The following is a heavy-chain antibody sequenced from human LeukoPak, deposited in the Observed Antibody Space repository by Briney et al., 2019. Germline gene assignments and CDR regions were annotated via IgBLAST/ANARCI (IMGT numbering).Heavy chain of an antibody. D-gene: IGHD3-10*01. CDR1: GGSISSSSYY. CDR3: ARASMVRGVIPLLDFGY. CDR2: IYYSGST. J-gene: IGHJ4*02. V-gene: IGHV4-39*07. Sequence: SETLSLTCTVSGGSISSSSYYWGWIRQPPGKGLEWIGSIYYSGSTYYNPSLKSRVTISVDTSKNQFSLKLSSVTAADTAVYYCARASMVRGVIPLLDFGYWGQGTLVTVSS.